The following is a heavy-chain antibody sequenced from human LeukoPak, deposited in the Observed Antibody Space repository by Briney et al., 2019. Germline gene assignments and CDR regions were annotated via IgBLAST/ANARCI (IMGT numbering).Heavy chain of an antibody. Sequence: SETLSLTCTVSGGSISTYYWSWIRQPPGKGLEWIGYIYYTGSTNYNPSLKSRVTMAVDTSKNQFSLKLSSVTAADTAVYYCARDSIGYCSSTSCYPGVRFDPWGQGTLVTVSS. CDR1: GGSISTYY. CDR3: ARDSIGYCSSTSCYPGVRFDP. J-gene: IGHJ5*02. CDR2: IYYTGST. D-gene: IGHD2-2*01. V-gene: IGHV4-59*12.